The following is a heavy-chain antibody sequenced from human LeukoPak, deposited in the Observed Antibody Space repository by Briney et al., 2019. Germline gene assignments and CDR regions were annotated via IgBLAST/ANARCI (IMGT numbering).Heavy chain of an antibody. D-gene: IGHD6-13*01. CDR3: ARPRISAAYAEYFQH. CDR2: VSYDGSEE. Sequence: GGSLRLSCAASGFTLSSYAMHWFRQAPGKGLEWVAIVSYDGSEEYYADSVKGRFTISRDNSKNTLYLQMNSLKAEDTAVYYCARPRISAAYAEYFQHWGQGTLVTVSS. J-gene: IGHJ1*01. V-gene: IGHV3-30*04. CDR1: GFTLSSYA.